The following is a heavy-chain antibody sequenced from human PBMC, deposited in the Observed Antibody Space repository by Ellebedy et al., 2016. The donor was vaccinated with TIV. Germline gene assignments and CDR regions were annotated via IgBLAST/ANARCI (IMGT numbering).Heavy chain of an antibody. V-gene: IGHV3-23*01. D-gene: IGHD3-3*01. CDR2: ISGRGGST. J-gene: IGHJ4*02. Sequence: PGGSLRLSCAASGFTFSSYAMSWVRQAPGKGLEWVSAISGRGGSTYYADSVKGRFTISRDNSKNTLYLQMNSLRAEDKAVYYCANRAQEFGVVIHFDYWGQGTLVTVSS. CDR1: GFTFSSYA. CDR3: ANRAQEFGVVIHFDY.